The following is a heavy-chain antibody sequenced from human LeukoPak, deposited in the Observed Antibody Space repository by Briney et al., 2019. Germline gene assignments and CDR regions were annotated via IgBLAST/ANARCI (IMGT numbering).Heavy chain of an antibody. Sequence: PSETLSLTCAVYGGSFSGYYWSWIRQPPGKGLEWIGEINHSGSTNYNPSLKSRVTISVDTSKNQFSLKLSSVTAADTAVYYCARLSFDSSSFLDYWGQGTLVTVSS. CDR3: ARLSFDSSSFLDY. D-gene: IGHD6-13*01. CDR2: INHSGST. J-gene: IGHJ4*02. V-gene: IGHV4-34*01. CDR1: GGSFSGYY.